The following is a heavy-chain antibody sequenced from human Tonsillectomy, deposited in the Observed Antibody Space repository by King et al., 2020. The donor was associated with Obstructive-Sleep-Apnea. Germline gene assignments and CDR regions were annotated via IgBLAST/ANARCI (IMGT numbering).Heavy chain of an antibody. J-gene: IGHJ4*02. CDR1: GYSIINGFY. CDR2: IYHTGTT. Sequence: QLQESGPGLVKPSETLSLTCTVSGYSIINGFYGGWIRQPPGKVLEWIGIIYHTGTTNGNPSLKRRVTISCDTSKTQLSLRLTPVTAADTAVYYCARADGYNFGQHTYFDYWGQGTLVTVSS. CDR3: ARADGYNFGQHTYFDY. V-gene: IGHV4-38-2*02. D-gene: IGHD5-24*01.